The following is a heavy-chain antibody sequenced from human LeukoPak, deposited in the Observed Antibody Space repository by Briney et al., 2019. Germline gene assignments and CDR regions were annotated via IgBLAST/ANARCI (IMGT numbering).Heavy chain of an antibody. Sequence: GGSLRLSCAASGFTVSSNYMSWARQAPGKGLEWVSAISGSGATSYYADSVEGRFTISRDNSKNTLYLQMNSLRAEDTAVYYCAKDGSSGIAAAADAFDIWGQGTMVTVSS. J-gene: IGHJ3*02. CDR2: ISGSGATS. D-gene: IGHD6-13*01. CDR3: AKDGSSGIAAAADAFDI. CDR1: GFTVSSNY. V-gene: IGHV3-23*01.